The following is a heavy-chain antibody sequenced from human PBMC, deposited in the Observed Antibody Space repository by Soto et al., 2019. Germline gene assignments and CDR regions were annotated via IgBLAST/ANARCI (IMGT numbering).Heavy chain of an antibody. CDR3: GRAPGGTGIVDY. D-gene: IGHD7-27*01. CDR1: GFTFSSYW. CDR2: INSEGTTT. V-gene: IGHV3-74*01. J-gene: IGHJ4*02. Sequence: VQLVESGGGLVQPGGSLRLSCAASGFTFSSYWMQWVRQAPGKGLVWVSRINSEGTTTFYADSVKGRFTISRDNAKNTLYLQMNSLRAEDTAVYYCGRAPGGTGIVDYWGQGNLVTVSS.